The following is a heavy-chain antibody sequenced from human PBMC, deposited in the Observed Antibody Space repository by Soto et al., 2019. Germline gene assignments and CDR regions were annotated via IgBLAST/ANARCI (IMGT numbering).Heavy chain of an antibody. CDR2: IYYSGST. Sequence: TLSLPCTVSGGSISSYYWSWIRQPPGKGLEWIGYIYYSGSTNYNPSLKSRVTISVDTSKNQFSLKLSSVTAADTAVYYCAGTEYSGYRFDPWGQGTLVTVSS. J-gene: IGHJ5*02. CDR1: GGSISSYY. D-gene: IGHD5-12*01. CDR3: AGTEYSGYRFDP. V-gene: IGHV4-59*08.